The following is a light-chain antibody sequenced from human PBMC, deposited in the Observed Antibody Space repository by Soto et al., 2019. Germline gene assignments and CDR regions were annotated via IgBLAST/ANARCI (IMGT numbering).Light chain of an antibody. CDR2: GAS. V-gene: IGKV2-29*01. Sequence: DIVMTQTPLSLSVTPGQPASISCKSTQSLLHSDGKTYFYWSLQKPGQAPRLLIYGASSRATGIPDRFSGSGSGTDFTLTISRLEPEDFAVYYCQQYGSSPPITFGQGTRLEIK. CDR1: QSLLHSDGKTY. J-gene: IGKJ5*01. CDR3: QQYGSSPPIT.